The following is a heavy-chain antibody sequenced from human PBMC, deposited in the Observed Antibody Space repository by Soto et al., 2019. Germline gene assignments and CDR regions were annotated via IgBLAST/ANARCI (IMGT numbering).Heavy chain of an antibody. V-gene: IGHV1-3*01. CDR3: AGGDSHDIHDC. CDR2: INAGNGNT. J-gene: IGHJ4*02. Sequence: QVQLVQSGAEVKKPGASVKVSCKASGYTFTDYALHWVRQAPGQRLEWMGWINAGNGNTKCSQKFQGRVTITRDTSASTAYMELSSLKSEDTAVCYCAGGDSHDIHDCWGQGTLVTVSS. D-gene: IGHD2-8*01. CDR1: GYTFTDYA.